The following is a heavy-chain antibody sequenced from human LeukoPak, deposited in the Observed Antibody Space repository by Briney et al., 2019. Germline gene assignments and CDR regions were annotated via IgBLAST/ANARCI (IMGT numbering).Heavy chain of an antibody. V-gene: IGHV4-61*02. J-gene: IGHJ4*02. CDR1: GGSISSGSYY. CDR2: IYTSGST. D-gene: IGHD6-13*01. Sequence: SSQTLSLTCTVSGGSISSGSYYWSWIRQPAGKGLEWIGRIYTSGSTNYNPSLKSRVTISVDTSKNQFSLKLSSVTAADTAVYYCARVEQQLIYFDYWGQGTLVTVSS. CDR3: ARVEQQLIYFDY.